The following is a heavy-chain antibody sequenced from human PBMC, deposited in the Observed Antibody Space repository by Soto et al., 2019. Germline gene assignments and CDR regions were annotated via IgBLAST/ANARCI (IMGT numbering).Heavy chain of an antibody. J-gene: IGHJ4*01. CDR2: IGRTGSTT. V-gene: IGHV3-23*01. Sequence: GGSLRLSCEVSGFTFSDYAMSWVRQAPGKGLEWVSSIGRTGSTTYHADSVKGRFTISRDNSENSLYLQMNSLRAEDTAVYYCARGRYNWNYGYWGHGTLVTVSS. CDR1: GFTFSDYA. D-gene: IGHD1-7*01. CDR3: ARGRYNWNYGY.